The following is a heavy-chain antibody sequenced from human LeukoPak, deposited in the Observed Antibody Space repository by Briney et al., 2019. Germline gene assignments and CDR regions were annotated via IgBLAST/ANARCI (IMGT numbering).Heavy chain of an antibody. V-gene: IGHV1-69*04. CDR3: ARDERSGGSGSDY. CDR1: GYTFTSYG. J-gene: IGHJ4*02. D-gene: IGHD3-10*01. CDR2: IIPILGIA. Sequence: GASVKVSCKASGYTFTSYGISWVRQAPGQGLEWMGRIIPILGIANYAQKFQGRVTITADKSTSTAYMELSSLRSEDTAVYYCARDERSGGSGSDYWGQGTLVTVSS.